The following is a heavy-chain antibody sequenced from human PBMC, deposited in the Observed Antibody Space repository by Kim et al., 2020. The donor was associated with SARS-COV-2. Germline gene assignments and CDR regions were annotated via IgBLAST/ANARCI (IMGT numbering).Heavy chain of an antibody. V-gene: IGHV3-30*02. CDR3: AKDEGSASMDV. D-gene: IGHD3-10*01. Sequence: YYADAVKGRFTISRDNSKNTLYLQMNSLRAEDTAVYYCAKDEGSASMDVWGQGTTVTVSS. J-gene: IGHJ6*02.